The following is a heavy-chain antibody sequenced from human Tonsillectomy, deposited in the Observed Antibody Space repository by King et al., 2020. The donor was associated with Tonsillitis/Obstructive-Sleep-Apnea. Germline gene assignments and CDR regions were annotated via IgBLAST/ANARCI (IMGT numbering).Heavy chain of an antibody. Sequence: VQLQESGPGLVKPSQTLSLPCTVSGGSISSGGYYWSWIRQHPGQGLEWIGYIYYSGSTYYNPSLKSRVTISVDTSKNQFSLKLSSVTAADTAVYYCARGGIVVVPAAIFDSWGQGALGTVSS. J-gene: IGHJ4*02. V-gene: IGHV4-31*03. CDR1: GGSISSGGYY. CDR2: IYYSGST. D-gene: IGHD2-2*02. CDR3: ARGGIVVVPAAIFDS.